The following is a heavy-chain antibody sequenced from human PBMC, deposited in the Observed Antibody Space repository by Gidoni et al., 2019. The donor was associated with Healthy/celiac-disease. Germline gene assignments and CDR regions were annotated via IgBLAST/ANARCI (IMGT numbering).Heavy chain of an antibody. V-gene: IGHV3-23*01. CDR1: GFTFSSYA. D-gene: IGHD5-12*01. J-gene: IGHJ4*02. CDR3: AKAEMATILFDY. CDR2: ISGSGGST. Sequence: EVQLLESGGGLVQPGGSLRLSCAASGFTFSSYAMSGVRQAPGKGLEWVSAISGSGGSTYYADSVKGRFTISRDNSKNTLYLQMNSLRAEDTAVYYCAKAEMATILFDYWGQGTLVTVSS.